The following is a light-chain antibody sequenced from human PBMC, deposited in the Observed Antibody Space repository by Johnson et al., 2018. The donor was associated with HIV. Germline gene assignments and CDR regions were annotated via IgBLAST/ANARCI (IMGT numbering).Light chain of an antibody. CDR2: DNN. CDR1: SSNIGNNY. Sequence: QPVLTQPPSVSAAPRQKVTISCSGSSSNIGNNYVSWYQHLPGTAPKLLIYDNNKRPSGIPDRFSGSKSGTSATLGITGLQTGDEADYYCGPWDSSLSGFVFGTGTKVTVL. J-gene: IGLJ1*01. V-gene: IGLV1-51*01. CDR3: GPWDSSLSGFV.